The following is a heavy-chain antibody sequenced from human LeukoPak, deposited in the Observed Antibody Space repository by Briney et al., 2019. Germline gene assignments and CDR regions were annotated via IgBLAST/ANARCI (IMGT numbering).Heavy chain of an antibody. J-gene: IGHJ6*03. CDR3: AKDVGEDFWSGYYYYYYYMDV. CDR2: ISSSGSTR. CDR1: GFTFSSYE. V-gene: IGHV3-48*03. D-gene: IGHD3-3*01. Sequence: GGSLRLSCAAPGFTFSSYEMNWVRQAPGKGLEWVSYISSSGSTRYFADSVKGRFTISRDNSKNTLYLQMNSLRAEDTAVYYCAKDVGEDFWSGYYYYYYYMDVWGKGTTVTDSS.